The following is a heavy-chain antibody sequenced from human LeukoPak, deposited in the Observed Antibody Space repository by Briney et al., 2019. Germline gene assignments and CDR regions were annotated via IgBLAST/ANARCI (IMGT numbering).Heavy chain of an antibody. J-gene: IGHJ4*02. V-gene: IGHV4-34*01. Sequence: SETLSLTCAVYGGSFSGYYWSWIRQPPGKGLEWIGEINHSGSTNYNPSLKSRVTISVDTSKHQFSLKLSSVTAADPAVYYCARDRRGFGESTNAFFDYWGQGTLVTVSS. CDR3: ARDRRGFGESTNAFFDY. D-gene: IGHD3-10*01. CDR2: INHSGST. CDR1: GGSFSGYY.